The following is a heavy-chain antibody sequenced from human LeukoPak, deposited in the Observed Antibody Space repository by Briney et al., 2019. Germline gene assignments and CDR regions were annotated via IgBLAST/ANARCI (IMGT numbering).Heavy chain of an antibody. CDR3: AKARSRGLDY. J-gene: IGHJ4*02. CDR1: GFTFSSYA. CDR2: ISGSGGST. V-gene: IGHV3-23*01. Sequence: PGESLKISCAASGFTFSSYAMSWVRQAPGKGLEWVSAISGSGGSTYYADSVKGRFTISRDNSKNTLYLQMNSLRAEDTAVYYCAKARSRGLDYWGQGTLVTVSS.